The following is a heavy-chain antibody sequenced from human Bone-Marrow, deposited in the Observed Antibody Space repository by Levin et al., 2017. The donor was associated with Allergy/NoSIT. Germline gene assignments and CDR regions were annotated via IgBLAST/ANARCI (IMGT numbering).Heavy chain of an antibody. CDR3: ARRIVGSQGGFDY. V-gene: IGHV4-59*08. CDR1: SDFIDSPF. J-gene: IGHJ4*02. Sequence: SQTLSLTCTVSSDFIDSPFWSWIRQSPGKGLEYIGYFYNSLYTSYNPSLAGRATVSMDTSKNLFSLKLDFVTAADTAVYYCARRIVGSQGGFDYWGQGALVTVSS. CDR2: FYNSLYT. D-gene: IGHD1-26*01.